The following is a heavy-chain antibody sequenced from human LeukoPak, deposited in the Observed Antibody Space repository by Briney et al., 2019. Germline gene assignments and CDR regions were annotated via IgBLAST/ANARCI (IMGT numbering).Heavy chain of an antibody. CDR2: IYYSGST. CDR3: ARVRATVTTEGVWYYFDY. J-gene: IGHJ4*02. Sequence: CLWIRQPPGKRLEWIGYIYYSGSTKYNPSLKSRVTISVDTSKNQFSLKLSSVTAADTAVYYCARVRATVTTEGVWYYFDYWGQGTLVTVSS. D-gene: IGHD4-17*01. V-gene: IGHV4-59*12.